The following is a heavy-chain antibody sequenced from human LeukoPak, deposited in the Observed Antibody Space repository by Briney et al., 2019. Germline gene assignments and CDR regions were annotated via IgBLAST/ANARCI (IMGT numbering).Heavy chain of an antibody. CDR1: GFTFSSYW. V-gene: IGHV3-23*01. CDR3: AKDREYYYDSSGYYFQH. CDR2: ISGSGGST. D-gene: IGHD3-22*01. J-gene: IGHJ1*01. Sequence: GGSLRLSCAASGFTFSSYWMSWVRQAPGKGLEWVSAISGSGGSTYYADSVKGRFTISRDNSKNTLYLQMNSLRAEDTAVYYCAKDREYYYDSSGYYFQHWGQGTLVTVSS.